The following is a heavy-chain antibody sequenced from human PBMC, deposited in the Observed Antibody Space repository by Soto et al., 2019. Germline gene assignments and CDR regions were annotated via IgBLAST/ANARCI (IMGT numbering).Heavy chain of an antibody. CDR2: IIPIFGTT. D-gene: IGHD2-15*01. J-gene: IGHJ4*02. CDR1: GGTFNNYA. CDR3: ARDRVHWVAGPFDY. Sequence: ASVKVSCKASGGTFNNYAISWVRQAPGQGLEWMGGIIPIFGTTNYAQKFQGRVTITADESTSTAYMELRSLRSDDTAVYYCARDRVHWVAGPFDYWGQGTLVTVSS. V-gene: IGHV1-69*13.